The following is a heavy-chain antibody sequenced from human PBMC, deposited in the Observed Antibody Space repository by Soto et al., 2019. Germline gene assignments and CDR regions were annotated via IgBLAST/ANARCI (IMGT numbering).Heavy chain of an antibody. V-gene: IGHV3-9*01. CDR2: ISWNSGSI. D-gene: IGHD3-3*01. Sequence: PGGSLRLSCAASGFTFDDYAMHWVRQAPGKGLEWVSGISWNSGSIGYADSVKGRFTISRDNAKNSLYLQMNSLRAEDTALYYCAKDNDFWSGSRTTVIPNGGFLGWFDPWGQGTLVTVS. CDR3: AKDNDFWSGSRTTVIPNGGFLGWFDP. J-gene: IGHJ5*02. CDR1: GFTFDDYA.